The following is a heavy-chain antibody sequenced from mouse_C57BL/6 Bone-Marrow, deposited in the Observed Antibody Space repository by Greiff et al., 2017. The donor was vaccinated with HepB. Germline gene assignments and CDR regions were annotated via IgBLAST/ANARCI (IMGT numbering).Heavy chain of an antibody. J-gene: IGHJ4*01. V-gene: IGHV1-69*01. CDR1: GYTFTSYW. Sequence: QVQLQQPGAELVMPGASVKLSCKASGYTFTSYWMHWVKQRPGQGLEWIGEIDPSDSYTNYNQKFKGKSTLTVDKSSSTAYMQLSSLTSEDSAVYYCARGGTTVPIYYAMDYWGQGTSVTVSS. CDR2: IDPSDSYT. CDR3: ARGGTTVPIYYAMDY. D-gene: IGHD1-1*01.